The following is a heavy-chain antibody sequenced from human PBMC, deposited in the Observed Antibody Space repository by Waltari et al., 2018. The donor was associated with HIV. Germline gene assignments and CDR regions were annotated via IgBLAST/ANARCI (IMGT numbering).Heavy chain of an antibody. V-gene: IGHV4-61*02. CDR3: ARFRGWGYSSGWYSPSDYYYYGMDV. J-gene: IGHJ6*02. Sequence: QVQLQESGPGLVKPSQTLSLTCTVSGGYISSGSYYWSWIRQPAGKGLEGMGRIYTSGSTNYNPSLKSRVTISVDTSKNQFSLKLSSVTAADTAVYYCARFRGWGYSSGWYSPSDYYYYGMDVWGQGTTVTVSS. CDR2: IYTSGST. D-gene: IGHD6-19*01. CDR1: GGYISSGSYY.